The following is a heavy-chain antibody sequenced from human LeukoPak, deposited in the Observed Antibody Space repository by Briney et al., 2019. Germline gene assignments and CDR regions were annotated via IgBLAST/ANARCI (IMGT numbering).Heavy chain of an antibody. CDR2: ITKSGDQT. CDR3: VKSAGKDGYRDVFDI. V-gene: IGHV3-23*01. Sequence: GGSLRLSCEGSGFTFSNYWMTWVRQAPEKGLEWVSTITKSGDQTHYADSVRGLFTISRDIFKNTLYLQMNSLRAEDTAVYHCVKSAGKDGYRDVFDIWGQGTVVTVSS. J-gene: IGHJ3*02. CDR1: GFTFSNYW. D-gene: IGHD5-24*01.